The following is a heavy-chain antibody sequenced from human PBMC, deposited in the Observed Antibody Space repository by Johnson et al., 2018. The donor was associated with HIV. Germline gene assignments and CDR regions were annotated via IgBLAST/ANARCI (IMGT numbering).Heavy chain of an antibody. CDR3: GRHRDDAFDI. V-gene: IGHV3-30-3*01. J-gene: IGHJ3*02. CDR2: ISYEGSNK. CDR1: GFTFSSFP. Sequence: VQLVESGGGWVQPGGSLNPSWAAPGFTFSSFPIPWFRRAPGRGLGWVAVISYEGSNKYSAASLKAPLPIPRTNAENSLYLQMKNLGAEDTAVYYCGRHRDDAFDIWGQGTMVTVSS. D-gene: IGHD2-21*02.